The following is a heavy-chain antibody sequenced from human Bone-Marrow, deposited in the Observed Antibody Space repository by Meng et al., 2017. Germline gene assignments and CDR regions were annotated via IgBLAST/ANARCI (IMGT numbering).Heavy chain of an antibody. Sequence: APGLGNPPGPLSPPCSVSAGSISSCNWWSWVRQPPGKGLEWIGEIYHSGSTNYNPSLKSRVTISVDKSKNQFSLKLSSVTAADTAVYYCARRVSGSGLTTDWFDPWGQGTLVTVSS. D-gene: IGHD4-17*01. CDR1: AGSISSCNW. CDR3: ARRVSGSGLTTDWFDP. CDR2: IYHSGST. J-gene: IGHJ5*02. V-gene: IGHV4-4*03.